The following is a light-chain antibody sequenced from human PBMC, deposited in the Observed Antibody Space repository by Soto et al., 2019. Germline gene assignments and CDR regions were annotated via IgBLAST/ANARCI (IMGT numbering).Light chain of an antibody. CDR2: EVS. Sequence: QSALAQPASVSGSPGQSITISCTGTSSDVGSYNLVSWYQQHPGKAPKLMIYEVSNRPSGVSNRFSGSKSGNTASLTISGLQAEDEADYYCSSYTSSNTFYVFGTGTKV. J-gene: IGLJ1*01. CDR3: SSYTSSNTFYV. V-gene: IGLV2-14*02. CDR1: SSDVGSYNL.